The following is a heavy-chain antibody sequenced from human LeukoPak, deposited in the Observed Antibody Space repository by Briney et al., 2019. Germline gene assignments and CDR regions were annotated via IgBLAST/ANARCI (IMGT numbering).Heavy chain of an antibody. Sequence: SETLFLTCAVYGGSFSGYYWSWIRQPPGKGLEWIGEINHSGSTNYNPSLKSRVTISVDTSKNQFSLKLSSVTAADTAVYYCARAGYYYGSGSYLKYFQHWGQGTLVTVSS. CDR3: ARAGYYYGSGSYLKYFQH. V-gene: IGHV4-34*01. CDR2: INHSGST. CDR1: GGSFSGYY. D-gene: IGHD3-10*01. J-gene: IGHJ1*01.